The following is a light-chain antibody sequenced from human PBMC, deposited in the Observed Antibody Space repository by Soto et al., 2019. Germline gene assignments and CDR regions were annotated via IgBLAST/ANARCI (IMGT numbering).Light chain of an antibody. CDR2: EGS. CDR3: YSYAGRSNWV. CDR1: SSDVGSYNL. Sequence: QSALTQPASVSGSPGQSITISCTGSSSDVGSYNLVSWYQQHPGKAPKLMIYEGSKRPSGVSNRFSGSKSGNTASLTISGLQAEDESDYYCYSYAGRSNWVFGGGTKLTVL. J-gene: IGLJ3*02. V-gene: IGLV2-23*01.